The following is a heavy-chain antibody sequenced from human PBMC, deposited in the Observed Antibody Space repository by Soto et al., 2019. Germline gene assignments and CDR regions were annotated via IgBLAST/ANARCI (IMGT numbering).Heavy chain of an antibody. D-gene: IGHD6-13*01. CDR1: GFTFSSYG. J-gene: IGHJ4*02. CDR2: ISYDGSNK. V-gene: IGHV3-30*03. Sequence: QVQLVESGGGVVQPGRSLRLSCAASGFTFSSYGMHWVRQAPGKGLEWVAVISYDGSNKYYADSVKGRFTISRDNSKNTLYRQMNSLRGEDTAVYYWSIDYRQLVRWFDYGGQGTLVTVSS. CDR3: SIDYRQLVRWFDY.